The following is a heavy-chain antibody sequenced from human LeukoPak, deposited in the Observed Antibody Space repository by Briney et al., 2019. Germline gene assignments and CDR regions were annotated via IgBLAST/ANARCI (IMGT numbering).Heavy chain of an antibody. V-gene: IGHV4-59*12. Sequence: SETLSLTCTVSGGSISSYYWSWIRQPPGKGLEWIGSIYYSGSTYYNPSLKSRVTISVDTSKNQFSLKLSSVTAADTAVYYCARKRAVDDAFDIWGQGTMVTVSS. CDR3: ARKRAVDDAFDI. D-gene: IGHD6-19*01. CDR1: GGSISSYY. J-gene: IGHJ3*02. CDR2: IYYSGST.